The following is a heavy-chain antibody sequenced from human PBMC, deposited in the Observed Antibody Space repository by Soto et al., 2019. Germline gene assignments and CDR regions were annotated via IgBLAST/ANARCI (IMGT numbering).Heavy chain of an antibody. J-gene: IGHJ4*02. CDR1: GFTFSSYW. CDR2: INSDGSST. CDR3: ARTSLEVPAATREDY. D-gene: IGHD2-2*01. Sequence: EVQLVESGGGLVQPGGSLRLSCAASGFTFSSYWMHWVRQAPGKGLVWVSRINSDGSSTSYADSVKGRFTISRDNAKNTVYLQMNSLRAEDTAVYYCARTSLEVPAATREDYWGQGTLVTVSS. V-gene: IGHV3-74*01.